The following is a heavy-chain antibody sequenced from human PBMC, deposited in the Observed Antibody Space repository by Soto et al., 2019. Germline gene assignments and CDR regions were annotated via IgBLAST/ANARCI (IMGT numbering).Heavy chain of an antibody. Sequence: GGSLRLSCAASEFTFSNYAMSWVRQAPGKGLEWVSSISDNGGTTYYADSVKGRFTISRDNSKNTLYLQMNSLKASDTAMYYCARSSVAAAQVWFDPWGQGTLVTVSS. V-gene: IGHV3-23*01. CDR1: EFTFSNYA. D-gene: IGHD6-13*01. CDR3: ARSSVAAAQVWFDP. CDR2: ISDNGGTT. J-gene: IGHJ5*02.